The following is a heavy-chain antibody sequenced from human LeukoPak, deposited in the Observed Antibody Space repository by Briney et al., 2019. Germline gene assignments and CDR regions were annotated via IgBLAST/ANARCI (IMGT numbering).Heavy chain of an antibody. V-gene: IGHV4-34*01. CDR3: ARHNSGSYYLVGFDY. CDR2: INHSGST. Sequence: SETLSLTCTVSGGSISSYYWSWIRQPPGKGLEWIGEINHSGSTNYNPSLKSRVTISVDTSKNQFSLKLSSVTAADTAVYYCARHNSGSYYLVGFDYWGQGTLVAVSS. J-gene: IGHJ4*02. CDR1: GGSISSYY. D-gene: IGHD1-26*01.